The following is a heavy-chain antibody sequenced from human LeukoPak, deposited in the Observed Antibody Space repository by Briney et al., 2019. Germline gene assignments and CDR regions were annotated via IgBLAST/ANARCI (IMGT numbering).Heavy chain of an antibody. D-gene: IGHD6-19*01. V-gene: IGHV4-59*01. CDR1: GVSISSYY. CDR2: IYYSGST. J-gene: IGHJ4*02. CDR3: ARVDSRGADYFDY. Sequence: SETLSLTCTVSGVSISSYYWSWIRQPPGKGLEWIGYIYYSGSTNYNPSLKSRVTISVDTSKNQFSLKLSSVTAADTAVYYCARVDSRGADYFDYWGQGTLVTVSS.